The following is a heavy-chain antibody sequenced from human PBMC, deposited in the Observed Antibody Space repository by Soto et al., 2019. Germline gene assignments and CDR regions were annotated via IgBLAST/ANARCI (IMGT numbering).Heavy chain of an antibody. D-gene: IGHD5-18*01. V-gene: IGHV1-2*04. J-gene: IGHJ6*02. Sequence: ASVEVSCKASGYTFTGYYMHWVLQAPGQGLEWMGWINPNSGGTNYAQKFQGWVTMTRDTSISTAYMELSRLRSDDTAVYYCARDSLDSGYYYGMKVWAKGPRSPSP. CDR3: ARDSLDSGYYYGMKV. CDR1: GYTFTGYY. CDR2: INPNSGGT.